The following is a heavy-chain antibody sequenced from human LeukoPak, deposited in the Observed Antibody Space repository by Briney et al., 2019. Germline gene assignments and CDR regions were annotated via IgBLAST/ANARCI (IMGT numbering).Heavy chain of an antibody. CDR3: AREAPREYYYDSSGLGYFDY. D-gene: IGHD3-22*01. CDR2: IIPIFGTA. J-gene: IGHJ4*02. CDR1: GGTFSTYA. Sequence: SVKVSCKASGGTFSTYAISWVRQAPGQGLEWMGGIIPIFGTANYAQKFQGRVTITADESTSTAYMELSSLRSEDTAVYYCAREAPREYYYDSSGLGYFDYWGQGTLVTVSS. V-gene: IGHV1-69*13.